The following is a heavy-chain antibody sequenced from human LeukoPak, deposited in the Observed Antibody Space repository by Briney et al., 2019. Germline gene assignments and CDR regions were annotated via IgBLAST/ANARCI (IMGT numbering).Heavy chain of an antibody. CDR1: GFTFSSYS. CDR3: ARDGELRFLEWLTGHAFDI. Sequence: GGSLRLSCAASGFTFSSYSMNWVRQAPGKGLEWVSSISSSSYIYYADSVKGRFTISRDNAKNSLYLQMNSLRAEDTAVYYCARDGELRFLEWLTGHAFDIWGQGTMVTVSS. V-gene: IGHV3-21*01. CDR2: ISSSSYI. J-gene: IGHJ3*02. D-gene: IGHD3-3*01.